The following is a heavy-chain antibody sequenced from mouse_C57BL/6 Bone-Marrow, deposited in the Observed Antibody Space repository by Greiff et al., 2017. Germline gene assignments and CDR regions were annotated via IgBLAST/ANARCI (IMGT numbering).Heavy chain of an antibody. Sequence: LQQSGAELVRPGASVTLSCKASGYTFTDYEMHWVKQTPVHGLEWIGAIDPETGGTAYNQKFKGKAILTADKSSSTAYMELRSLTSEDSAVYYCASYYPLMDYWGQGTSVTVSS. V-gene: IGHV1-15*01. CDR1: GYTFTDYE. J-gene: IGHJ4*01. D-gene: IGHD1-1*01. CDR2: IDPETGGT. CDR3: ASYYPLMDY.